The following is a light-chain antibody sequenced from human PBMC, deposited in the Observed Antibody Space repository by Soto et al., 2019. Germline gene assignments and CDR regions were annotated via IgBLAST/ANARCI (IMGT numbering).Light chain of an antibody. CDR1: SSDVDDYNY. J-gene: IGLJ1*01. V-gene: IGLV2-11*01. Sequence: QSALTQPRSVSGSPGQSVTISCTGTSSDVDDYNYVSWFQQHPGKAPKLMIYDVSERPSGVHDRFSGSKSGNTASLTISGHQAEDEADYYCCSYGGTFYVFGTGTKLTVL. CDR3: CSYGGTFYV. CDR2: DVS.